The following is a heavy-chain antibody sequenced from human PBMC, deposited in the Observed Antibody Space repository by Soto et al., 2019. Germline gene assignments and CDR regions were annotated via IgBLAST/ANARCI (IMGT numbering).Heavy chain of an antibody. CDR3: ARRQIPPPTRGAANARGAMDV. CDR2: IWNDGSNS. V-gene: IGHV3-33*01. Sequence: QVQLVESGGGVVQPGRSLRLSCAASGFTFNNYGMHWVRQAPGKGLEWLAVIWNDGSNSSYANSVKGRFTISRDNSKKTLYLQMSSLRAEATGVYYCARRQIPPPTRGAANARGAMDVWGQGTTVTVSS. D-gene: IGHD6-13*01. J-gene: IGHJ6*02. CDR1: GFTFNNYG.